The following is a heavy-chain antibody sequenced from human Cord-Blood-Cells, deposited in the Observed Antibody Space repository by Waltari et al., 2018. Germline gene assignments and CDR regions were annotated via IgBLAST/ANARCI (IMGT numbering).Heavy chain of an antibody. V-gene: IGHV4-59*01. CDR3: AREGSSIAARPFDY. Sequence: QVQLQESGPGLVKPSETLSLTCTVSGGSISSYYWSWIRQPPGKGLEWIGYIYYSGSTNYNPALKSRVTISVDTSKNQFSLKLSSVTAADTAVYYCAREGSSIAARPFDYWGQGTLVTVSS. J-gene: IGHJ4*02. CDR2: IYYSGST. CDR1: GGSISSYY. D-gene: IGHD6-6*01.